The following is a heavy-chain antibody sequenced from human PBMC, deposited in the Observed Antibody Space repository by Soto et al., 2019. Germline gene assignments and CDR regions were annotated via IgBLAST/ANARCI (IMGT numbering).Heavy chain of an antibody. V-gene: IGHV3-30*03. CDR3: ARGGYYYDSSGHFDSFDY. D-gene: IGHD3-22*01. Sequence: PGGSLRLSCAASGFPFSPYGVHWVRQAPGKGLEWVAGISNDGSNTYYVDSVKGRFTISRDNSEKTLYLQMNSPRAEDTAVYYCARGGYYYDSSGHFDSFDYWGQGTLVTVSS. CDR1: GFPFSPYG. J-gene: IGHJ4*02. CDR2: ISNDGSNT.